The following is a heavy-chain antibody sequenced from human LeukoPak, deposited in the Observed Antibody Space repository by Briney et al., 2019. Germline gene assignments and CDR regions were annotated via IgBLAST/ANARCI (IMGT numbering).Heavy chain of an antibody. J-gene: IGHJ4*02. D-gene: IGHD3-10*01. CDR2: IYHSGST. Sequence: PSEILSLTCAVSGGSISSGGYSWSWIRQPPGKGLEWIGYIYHSGSTYYNPSLKSRVTISVDRSKNQFSLKLSSVTAADTAVYYCASSPTLWFGESPIYYFDYWGQGTLVTVSS. V-gene: IGHV4-30-2*01. CDR1: GGSISSGGYS. CDR3: ASSPTLWFGESPIYYFDY.